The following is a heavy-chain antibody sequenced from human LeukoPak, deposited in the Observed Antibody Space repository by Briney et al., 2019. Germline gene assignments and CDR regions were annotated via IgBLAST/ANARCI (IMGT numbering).Heavy chain of an antibody. CDR3: ARVTDPRYNWFDP. CDR1: GGSISSYY. Sequence: PSETLSLTCTVSGGSISSYYWTWIRQPAGKGPEWIGRIHASGSTNYNPSRKSRVNMSVDTSKNQFSLRLNSVTAADTAVYYCARVTDPRYNWFDPWGQGTLVTVSS. V-gene: IGHV4-4*07. J-gene: IGHJ5*02. CDR2: IHASGST. D-gene: IGHD2-21*02.